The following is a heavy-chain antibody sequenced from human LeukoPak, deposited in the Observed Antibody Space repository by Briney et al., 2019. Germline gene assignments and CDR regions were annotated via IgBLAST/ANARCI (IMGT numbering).Heavy chain of an antibody. J-gene: IGHJ6*02. CDR1: GYTFTGFY. D-gene: IGHD1-26*01. CDR3: ARDLIVPRREYYYGLDV. CDR2: INPNSGGT. Sequence: GASVKVSCKASGYTFTGFYMHWVRQAPGQGLEWMGWINPNSGGTDYAQKFQGRVTMTRDTSISTAYMELNSLRSDDTAVYFCARDLIVPRREYYYGLDVWGQGTTVTVSS. V-gene: IGHV1-2*02.